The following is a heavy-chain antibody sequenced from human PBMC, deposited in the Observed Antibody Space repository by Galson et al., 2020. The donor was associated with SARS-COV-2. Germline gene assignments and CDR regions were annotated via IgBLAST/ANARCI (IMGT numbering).Heavy chain of an antibody. V-gene: IGHV3-23*01. D-gene: IGHD3-3*01. CDR2: ISGSGGST. CDR1: GFTFSSYA. CDR3: ASSITVFGVDYYYGMDV. J-gene: IGHJ6*02. Sequence: TGGSLRLPCAASGFTFSSYAMSWVRQAPGKGLEWVSAISGSGGSTYYADSVKGRFTISRDNSKNTRYRQMNSLRAEDTAVYYGASSITVFGVDYYYGMDVWGQGTTVTVSS.